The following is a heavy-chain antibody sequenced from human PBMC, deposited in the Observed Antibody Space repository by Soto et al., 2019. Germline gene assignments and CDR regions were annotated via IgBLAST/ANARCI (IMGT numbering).Heavy chain of an antibody. CDR3: ARDRGLVEMATIFDY. J-gene: IGHJ4*02. CDR2: IIPIFGTA. Sequence: SVKVSCKASGGTFSSYAISWVRQAPGQGLEWMGGIIPIFGTANYAQKFQGRVTITADESTSTAYMELSSLRPEGTAVYYCARDRGLVEMATIFDYWGQGTLVTVSS. CDR1: GGTFSSYA. D-gene: IGHD5-12*01. V-gene: IGHV1-69*13.